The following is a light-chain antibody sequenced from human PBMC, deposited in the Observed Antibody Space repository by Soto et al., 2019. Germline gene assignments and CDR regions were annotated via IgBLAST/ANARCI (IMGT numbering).Light chain of an antibody. CDR1: NIGSKT. J-gene: IGLJ1*01. CDR3: QVWDVSTVHYV. V-gene: IGLV3-21*02. Sequence: ELTQPPSMSVAPGQTARITCGGNNIGSKTVHWYQQKAGQAPVLVVYDDSDRPSGIPERFSGSNSGNTATLTISRVEAGDEADYYCQVWDVSTVHYVFGTGTKVTVL. CDR2: DDS.